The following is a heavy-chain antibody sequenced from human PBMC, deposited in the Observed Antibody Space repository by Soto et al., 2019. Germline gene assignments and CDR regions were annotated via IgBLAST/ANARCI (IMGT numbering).Heavy chain of an antibody. CDR1: RFTFSSYE. D-gene: IGHD6-19*01. Sequence: PGGSLRLSCAASRFTFSSYEMNWVRQAPGTGLEWVSYISSSGSTIYYADSVKGRFTISRDNAKYSLYLQTNSLRAADTAPHYRARLKPSSSGWYEDCFDPWSQGALVTVS. V-gene: IGHV3-48*03. J-gene: IGHJ5*02. CDR3: ARLKPSSSGWYEDCFDP. CDR2: ISSSGSTI.